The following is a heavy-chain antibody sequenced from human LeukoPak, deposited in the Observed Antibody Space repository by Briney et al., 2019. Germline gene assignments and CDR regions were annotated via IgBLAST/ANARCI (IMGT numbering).Heavy chain of an antibody. D-gene: IGHD4-11*01. J-gene: IGHJ6*03. V-gene: IGHV3-30*03. CDR1: GFTFSSYG. CDR2: ISYGGSNK. CDR3: ARGHSIEPYYYYYYMDV. Sequence: GGSLRLSCAASGFTFSSYGMHWVRQAPGKGLEWVAVISYGGSNKYYVESVKGRFTISRDNSKNTVFLQMNSLRADDTAVYYCARGHSIEPYYYYYYMDVWGKGTTVTVSS.